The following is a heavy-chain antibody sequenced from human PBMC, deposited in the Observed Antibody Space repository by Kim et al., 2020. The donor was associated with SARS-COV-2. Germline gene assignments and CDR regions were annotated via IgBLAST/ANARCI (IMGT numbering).Heavy chain of an antibody. Sequence: YYADFVKGRFTISRDNSKNTLYVQRTTLRAEDTAIYYCAKDTMHSSGCFDSWGQGTLVAVAS. D-gene: IGHD6-19*01. V-gene: IGHV3-23*01. J-gene: IGHJ4*02. CDR3: AKDTMHSSGCFDS.